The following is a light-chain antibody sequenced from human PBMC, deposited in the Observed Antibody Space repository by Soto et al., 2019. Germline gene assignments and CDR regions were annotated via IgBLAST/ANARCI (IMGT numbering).Light chain of an antibody. Sequence: DIQMTQSPSSLSASVGDRVTITCRASQDISNYLAWYQQKSGKVPKLLIYAASTLQLGVPSRFSGSGSGTDFTLTISSLQPEDVATYYCQKHNSAPFTFGSGTKVDIK. CDR2: AAS. CDR1: QDISNY. CDR3: QKHNSAPFT. V-gene: IGKV1-27*01. J-gene: IGKJ3*01.